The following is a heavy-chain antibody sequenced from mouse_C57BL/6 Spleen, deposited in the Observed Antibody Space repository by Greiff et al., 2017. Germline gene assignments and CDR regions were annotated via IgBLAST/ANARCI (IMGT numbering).Heavy chain of an antibody. CDR2: INPSTGGT. D-gene: IGHD2-3*01. CDR1: GYSFTGYY. CDR3: ARSMMVTPAAY. V-gene: IGHV1-42*01. Sequence: VQLQQSGPELVKPGASVKISCKASGYSFTGYYMNWVKQSPEKSLEWIGEINPSTGGTTYNRKFKAKATLTVDKSSSTAYMQLKSLTSEDSAVYYCARSMMVTPAAYWGQGTLVTVSA. J-gene: IGHJ3*01.